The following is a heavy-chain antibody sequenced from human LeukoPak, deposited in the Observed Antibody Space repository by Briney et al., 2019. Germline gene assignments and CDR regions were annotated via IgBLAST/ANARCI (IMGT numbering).Heavy chain of an antibody. V-gene: IGHV3-74*03. D-gene: IGHD3-3*01. CDR2: MNGDGRTT. CDR1: GFPFSNYW. J-gene: IGHJ4*02. CDR3: ARDPNDEFWSGRFDY. Sequence: GGSLRLSCEASGFPFSNYWMHWVRQDAGKGLMWVARMNGDGRTTTYAGSAKGRFAISRDNAKNTVYLQMQSLRVEDTAVYYCARDPNDEFWSGRFDYWGQGTRVIVSS.